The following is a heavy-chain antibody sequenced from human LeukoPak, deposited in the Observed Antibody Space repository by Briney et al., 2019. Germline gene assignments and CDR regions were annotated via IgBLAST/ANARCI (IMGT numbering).Heavy chain of an antibody. J-gene: IGHJ4*02. CDR1: KFTFTSYE. D-gene: IGHD1-26*01. CDR2: ISSSGNTI. Sequence: PGGSLRLSCAASKFTFTSYEMNWVRQAPGKGLEWVSYISSSGNTIYYADSVKGRFTISRDNAKNSLYLQMNSLGAEDTAVYFCARDWSGSFHPFDYWGQGTLVTVSS. CDR3: ARDWSGSFHPFDY. V-gene: IGHV3-48*03.